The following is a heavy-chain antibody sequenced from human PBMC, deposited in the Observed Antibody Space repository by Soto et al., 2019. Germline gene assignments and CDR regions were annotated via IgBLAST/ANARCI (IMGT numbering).Heavy chain of an antibody. CDR2: INHSGST. CDR1: GGSFSGYY. J-gene: IGHJ4*02. CDR3: ARGEYQLLPFDY. V-gene: IGHV4-34*01. Sequence: SETLSLTCAVYGGSFSGYYWSWIRQPPGKGLEWIGEINHSGSTNYNPSLKSRVTISVDTSKNQFSLKLSSVTAADTAVYYCARGEYQLLPFDYWGQGTLVTVSS. D-gene: IGHD2-2*01.